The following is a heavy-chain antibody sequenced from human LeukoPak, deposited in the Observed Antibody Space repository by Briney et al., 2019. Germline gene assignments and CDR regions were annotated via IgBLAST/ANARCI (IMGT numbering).Heavy chain of an antibody. CDR3: ARGLQLGNNWFDP. V-gene: IGHV4-59*08. D-gene: IGHD7-27*01. Sequence: KPSETLSLTCTVSGGSISSYYWSWIRQPPGKGLECIGYIYYSGSTNYNPSLKSRVTISVDTSKNQFSLKLSSVTAADTAVYYCARGLQLGNNWFDPWGQGTLVTVSS. CDR2: IYYSGST. CDR1: GGSISSYY. J-gene: IGHJ5*02.